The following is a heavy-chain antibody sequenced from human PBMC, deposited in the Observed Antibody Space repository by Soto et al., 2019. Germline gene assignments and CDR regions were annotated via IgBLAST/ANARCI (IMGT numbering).Heavy chain of an antibody. CDR2: MNPNSGNT. D-gene: IGHD6-19*01. Sequence: QVQLVQSGAEVKKPGASVKVSCKASGYTFTSYDINWVRQATGQGLEWMGWMNPNSGNTGYAQKFQGRVTMTRNTSICTAYMELSSLKSEDTAVYSCARRRVTAVAGSLYFGYWGQGTLVTVSS. V-gene: IGHV1-8*01. CDR1: GYTFTSYD. J-gene: IGHJ4*02. CDR3: ARRRVTAVAGSLYFGY.